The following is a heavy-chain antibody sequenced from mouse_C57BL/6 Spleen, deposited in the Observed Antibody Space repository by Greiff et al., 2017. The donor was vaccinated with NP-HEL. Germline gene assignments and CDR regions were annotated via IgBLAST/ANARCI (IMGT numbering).Heavy chain of an antibody. J-gene: IGHJ4*01. CDR1: GFTFSSYG. CDR3: ARHDGSVLARDY. V-gene: IGHV5-6*01. D-gene: IGHD1-1*01. Sequence: EVKLMESGGDLVKPGGSLKLSCAASGFTFSSYGMSWVRQTPDKRLEWVATISSGGSYTYYPDSVKGRFTISRDNAKNTLYLQMSSLKSEDTAMYYCARHDGSVLARDYWGQGTSVTVSS. CDR2: ISSGGSYT.